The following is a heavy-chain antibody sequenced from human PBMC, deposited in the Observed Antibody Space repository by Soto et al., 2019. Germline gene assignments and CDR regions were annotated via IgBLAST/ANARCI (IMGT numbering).Heavy chain of an antibody. D-gene: IGHD3-10*01. Sequence: QLQESGPGLVKPSGTLSLSCSVSGGSISSSKWWNWVRQPPGKGLEWIGEIYHSGGTKYNPSLKSRVSISVDKSKNQFSLSLNSVTAADTAVYYCARDPTAHGSSSYFDSWGQGTLVTVSS. V-gene: IGHV4-4*02. J-gene: IGHJ4*02. CDR1: GGSISSSKW. CDR3: ARDPTAHGSSSYFDS. CDR2: IYHSGGT.